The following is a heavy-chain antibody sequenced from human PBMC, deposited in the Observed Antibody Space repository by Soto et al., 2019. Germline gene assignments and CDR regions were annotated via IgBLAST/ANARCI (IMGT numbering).Heavy chain of an antibody. CDR3: ATHPGGGGY. CDR1: GFTVSNNY. V-gene: IGHV3-53*01. D-gene: IGHD3-10*01. J-gene: IGHJ4*02. Sequence: EVQLVESGGGLIQPGGSLRLSCAVSGFTVSNNYMSWVRQAPGKGLEGVSVIYSGGYTAYGDSVKGRFTISRDNSKNTQFLKMNGRGPADPPVFSWATHPGGGGYWGQGTLVTVSS. CDR2: IYSGGYT.